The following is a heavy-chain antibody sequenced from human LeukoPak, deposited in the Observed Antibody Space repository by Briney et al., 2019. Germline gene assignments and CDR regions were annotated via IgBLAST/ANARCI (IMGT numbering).Heavy chain of an antibody. V-gene: IGHV3-23*01. Sequence: GGSLRLSCGASGFTFSSYAMSWVRQAPGKGLEWVSAISGGGISTYYADSVKGRFTISRDNSKNTLYLQMNSLRAEDTAVYYCAKDRPGTMVRGVIISRLYFDYWGQGTLVTVSS. J-gene: IGHJ4*02. D-gene: IGHD3-10*01. CDR3: AKDRPGTMVRGVIISRLYFDY. CDR2: ISGGGIST. CDR1: GFTFSSYA.